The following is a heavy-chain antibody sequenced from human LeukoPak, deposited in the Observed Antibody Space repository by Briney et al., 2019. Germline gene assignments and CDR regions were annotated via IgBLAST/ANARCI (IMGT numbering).Heavy chain of an antibody. Sequence: GGSLRLSCAPSGFTLSSYWMSWVRQAPGKGLEGVANIKQDGSEKYYVDSVKGRFTISRDNAKNSLYLQMNSLIAEDSAVYYCAREHERSKPLKSVAVVPAARGYNWFDPWGQGTLVTVSS. CDR3: AREHERSKPLKSVAVVPAARGYNWFDP. CDR2: IKQDGSEK. D-gene: IGHD2-2*01. J-gene: IGHJ5*02. V-gene: IGHV3-7*01. CDR1: GFTLSSYW.